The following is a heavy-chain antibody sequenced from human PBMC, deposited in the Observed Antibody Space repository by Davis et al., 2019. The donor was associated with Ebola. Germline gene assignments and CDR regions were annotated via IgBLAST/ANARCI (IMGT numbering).Heavy chain of an antibody. J-gene: IGHJ3*02. CDR3: ARSIYGPHDAFDI. Sequence: PSETLSLTCTVSGGSISSYYWGWIRQPPGKGLEWIGYIYYSGSTNYNPSLKSRVTISVDTSKNQFSLRLSSVTAADTAVYYCARSIYGPHDAFDIWGQGTMVTVSS. CDR1: GGSISSYY. CDR2: IYYSGST. V-gene: IGHV4-59*01. D-gene: IGHD4-17*01.